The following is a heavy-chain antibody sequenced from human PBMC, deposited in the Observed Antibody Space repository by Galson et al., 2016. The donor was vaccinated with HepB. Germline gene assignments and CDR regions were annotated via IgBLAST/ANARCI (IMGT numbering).Heavy chain of an antibody. CDR1: GYTFTSYY. V-gene: IGHV1-46*01. CDR2: INPSGGST. Sequence: SVKVSCKASGYTFTSYYIHWVRQAPGQGLEWMGIINPSGGSTTYAQKFQGRVTMTRDTSTRTVYLELSSLRSEDTAVYYCARGYNTTWYRGCGYWGQGILVTVSS. D-gene: IGHD6-13*01. J-gene: IGHJ4*02. CDR3: ARGYNTTWYRGCGY.